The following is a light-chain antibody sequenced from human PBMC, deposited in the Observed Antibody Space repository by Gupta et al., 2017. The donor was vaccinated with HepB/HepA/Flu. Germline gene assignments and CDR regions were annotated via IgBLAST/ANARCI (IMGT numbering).Light chain of an antibody. CDR3: QSYDSSLDTMT. Sequence: GAPGQGVSISCTGSSSNIGGDFPVHWYQHLPGTAPKLLIFDTTRRPSGVPDRFSGSKSGASASLAVTGLQADDEGDYYCQSYDSSLDTMTFCGGTKLTVL. CDR2: DTT. CDR1: SSNIGGDFP. J-gene: IGLJ2*01. V-gene: IGLV1-40*03.